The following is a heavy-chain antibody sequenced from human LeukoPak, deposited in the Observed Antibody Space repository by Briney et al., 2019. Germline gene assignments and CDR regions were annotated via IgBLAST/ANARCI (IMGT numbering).Heavy chain of an antibody. V-gene: IGHV3-21*01. CDR2: ISSSSSYI. Sequence: GGSLRLSCAASGFTFSSYSMNWVRQAPGKGLEWVSSISSSSSYIYYADSVKGRFTISRDNAKNSLYLQMNSLRAEDTAVYYCARAMGVPTPIDYYGMDVWGQGTTVTVSS. CDR3: ARAMGVPTPIDYYGMDV. CDR1: GFTFSSYS. J-gene: IGHJ6*02. D-gene: IGHD1-26*01.